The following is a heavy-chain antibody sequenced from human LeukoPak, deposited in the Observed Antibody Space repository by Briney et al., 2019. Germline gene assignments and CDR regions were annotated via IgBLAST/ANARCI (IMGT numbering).Heavy chain of an antibody. V-gene: IGHV4-39*01. CDR2: IYSSGSA. CDR3: QSRYLEWLLEY. J-gene: IGHJ4*02. Sequence: SETLSLSCTVSGGSINSNNYYWGWIRQPPGKGLEWIGSIYSSGSAYYNPSLKSRVTISVDTSKNQFSLRLSSVTAADTAVYYCQSRYLEWLLEYWGQGTLVTVSS. CDR1: GGSINSNNYY. D-gene: IGHD3-3*01.